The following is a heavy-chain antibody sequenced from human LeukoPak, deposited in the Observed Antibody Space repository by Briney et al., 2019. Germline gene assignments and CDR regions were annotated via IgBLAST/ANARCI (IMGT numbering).Heavy chain of an antibody. J-gene: IGHJ5*02. V-gene: IGHV1-2*06. CDR3: AKSGCGGTSCYQPYNRFDP. CDR1: GYTFTAYY. D-gene: IGHD2-2*01. Sequence: ASVNVSCTASGYTFTAYYIHWVRQAPGQGLEWMGRINPDSGGTNYAQKFQGRVTMTRDTSISTAYMELSSLRSDDTAVYYCAKSGCGGTSCYQPYNRFDPWGQGSLVTVSS. CDR2: INPDSGGT.